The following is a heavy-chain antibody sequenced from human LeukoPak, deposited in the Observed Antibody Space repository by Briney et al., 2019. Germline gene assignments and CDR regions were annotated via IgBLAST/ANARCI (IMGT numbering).Heavy chain of an antibody. D-gene: IGHD1-14*01. J-gene: IGHJ4*02. CDR1: GFTFSSYS. CDR3: TKQGSDTTASRYSDS. V-gene: IGHV3-21*04. Sequence: PGGSLRLSCAASGFTFSSYSMNWVRQAPGKGLEWVSSISSSSSYIYYADSVKGRFTISRDNAKNTLYLQMNSLRAEDTALYYCTKQGSDTTASRYSDSWGQGTLVTVSS. CDR2: ISSSSSYI.